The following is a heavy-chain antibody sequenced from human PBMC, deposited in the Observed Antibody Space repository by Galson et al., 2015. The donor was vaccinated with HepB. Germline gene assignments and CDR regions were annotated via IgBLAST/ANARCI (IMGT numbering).Heavy chain of an antibody. CDR3: ARDRIHYDSSGYFDY. CDR1: GFTFSSYG. CDR2: IWYDGSNK. V-gene: IGHV3-33*01. J-gene: IGHJ4*02. Sequence: SLRLSCAASGFTFSSYGMHWVRQAPGKGLEWVAVIWYDGSNKYYADSVKGRFTISRDNSKNTLYLQMNSLRAEDTAVYYCARDRIHYDSSGYFDYWGQGTLVTASS. D-gene: IGHD3-22*01.